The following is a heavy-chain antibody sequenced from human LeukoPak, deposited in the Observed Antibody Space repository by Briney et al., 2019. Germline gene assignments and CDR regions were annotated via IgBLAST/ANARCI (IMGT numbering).Heavy chain of an antibody. Sequence: GGSLRLSCAASGFTFSSYGMHWVRQAPGKGLEWVAFIRYDGSNKYYADSVKGRFTISRDNSKNTLYLQMNSLRAEDTAVYYCATSESIAARQGDYWGQGTLVTVSS. CDR2: IRYDGSNK. CDR3: ATSESIAARQGDY. CDR1: GFTFSSYG. V-gene: IGHV3-30*02. J-gene: IGHJ4*02. D-gene: IGHD6-6*01.